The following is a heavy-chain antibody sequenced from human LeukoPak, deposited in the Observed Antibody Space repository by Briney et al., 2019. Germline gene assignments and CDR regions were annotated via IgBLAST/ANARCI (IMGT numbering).Heavy chain of an antibody. D-gene: IGHD3-16*01. V-gene: IGHV3-21*01. Sequence: GGSPRLSCAASGFTFSSYSMNWVRQAPGKGLEWVSSISSGSSYIYYADSMKGRFTISRDNAKNSLYLQMNSLRAEDTAVYYCARDWGYYYYYGMDVWGQGTTVTVSS. CDR1: GFTFSSYS. CDR3: ARDWGYYYYYGMDV. CDR2: ISSGSSYI. J-gene: IGHJ6*02.